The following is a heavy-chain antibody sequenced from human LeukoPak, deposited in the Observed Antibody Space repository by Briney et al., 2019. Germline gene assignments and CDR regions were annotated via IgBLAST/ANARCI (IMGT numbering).Heavy chain of an antibody. Sequence: GGSLRLSCAASGFTFSSYGMPWVRQAPGKGLEWVAVISYDGSNKYYADSVKGRFTISRDNSKNTLYLQMNSLRAEDTAVYYCAKAASRWYFDYWGQGTLVTVSS. CDR2: ISYDGSNK. D-gene: IGHD4-23*01. CDR1: GFTFSSYG. V-gene: IGHV3-30*18. J-gene: IGHJ4*02. CDR3: AKAASRWYFDY.